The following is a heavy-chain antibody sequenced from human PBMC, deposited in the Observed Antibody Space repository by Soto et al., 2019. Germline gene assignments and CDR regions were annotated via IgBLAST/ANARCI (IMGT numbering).Heavy chain of an antibody. D-gene: IGHD2-15*01. J-gene: IGHJ4*02. CDR3: PRISCSGGGCYSDFDL. Sequence: EVQLVESGGGLVQPGGSLKLSCAASGFTLSGFDMHWVRQASGEGLEWVGRIKTKVESYATGVAASVQGRFTISRDDSKNTAYLEMNSLKSVNTAIYYSPRISCSGGGCYSDFDLWGQGTLVTVAS. CDR1: GFTLSGFD. V-gene: IGHV3-73*01. CDR2: IKTKVESYAT.